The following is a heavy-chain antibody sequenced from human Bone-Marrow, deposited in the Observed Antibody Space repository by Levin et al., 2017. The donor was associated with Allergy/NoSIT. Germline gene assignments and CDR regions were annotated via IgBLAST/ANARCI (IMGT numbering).Heavy chain of an antibody. CDR2: IDPSDSYT. CDR3: ARSWTGDYQDDAFDI. CDR1: GYSFTSYW. J-gene: IGHJ3*02. Sequence: GESLKISCKGSGYSFTSYWISWVRQMPGKGLEWMGRIDPSDSYTNYSPSFQGHVTISADKSISTAYLQWSSLKASDTAMYYCARSWTGDYQDDAFDIWGQGTMVTVSS. D-gene: IGHD3/OR15-3a*01. V-gene: IGHV5-10-1*01.